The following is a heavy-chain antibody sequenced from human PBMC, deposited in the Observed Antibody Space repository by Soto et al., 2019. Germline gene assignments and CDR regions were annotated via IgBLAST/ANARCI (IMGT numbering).Heavy chain of an antibody. CDR3: ARGHRAMEYYYYYGMDV. D-gene: IGHD5-18*01. CDR1: GGSISSPY. Sequence: SETLSLTCSVSGGSISSPYWSWIRQPPGKGLEWIGYISYSGSTTYNPSLKSRITLSVDTSKNQFSLRVSSVTAADTAVYYCARGHRAMEYYYYYGMDVWGQGTTVTVSS. V-gene: IGHV4-59*11. J-gene: IGHJ6*02. CDR2: ISYSGST.